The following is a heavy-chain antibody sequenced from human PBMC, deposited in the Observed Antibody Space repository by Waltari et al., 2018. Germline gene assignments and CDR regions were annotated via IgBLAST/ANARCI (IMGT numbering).Heavy chain of an antibody. V-gene: IGHV3-30*04. D-gene: IGHD3-22*01. CDR1: EFTFSSYA. CDR3: VRDFCDRTKCHGMDV. Sequence: QVPLVESGGGVVQPGRSLRLSCAASEFTFSSYAMHWVRQAPGKGLEWVAVISYNERNIYYVDSVKGRFTISRDNSKKTLYLQMNSLRPEDTAMYYCVRDFCDRTKCHGMDVWGQGTTVTVSS. J-gene: IGHJ6*02. CDR2: ISYNERNI.